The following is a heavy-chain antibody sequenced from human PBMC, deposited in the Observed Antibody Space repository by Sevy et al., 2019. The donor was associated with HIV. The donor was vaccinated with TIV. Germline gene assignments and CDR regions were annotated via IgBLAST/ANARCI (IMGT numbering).Heavy chain of an antibody. CDR3: AREGCTRPHDY. CDR1: GFAFYDYS. Sequence: GGSLRLSCAASGFAFYDYSMSWIRQAPGKGLEWVGTLSFGCGKTNYADSVKGRFTISRDNSKNSFYLQMDNLRVEDTALYYCAREGCTRPHDYWGQGTRVTVSS. D-gene: IGHD2-8*01. V-gene: IGHV3-23*01. CDR2: LSFGCGKT. J-gene: IGHJ4*02.